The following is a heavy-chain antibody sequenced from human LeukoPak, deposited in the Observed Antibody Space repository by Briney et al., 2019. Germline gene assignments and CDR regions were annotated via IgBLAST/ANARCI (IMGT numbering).Heavy chain of an antibody. CDR2: INHSGST. Sequence: SETLSLTCAVYGGSFSGYYWSWIRQPPGKGLEWIGEINHSGSTNYNPSLKSRVTISVDTSKNQFSLKLSSVTAADTAVYYCARGPVNTAHYYYYYGTDVWGQGTTVTVSS. J-gene: IGHJ6*02. D-gene: IGHD5-18*01. CDR3: ARGPVNTAHYYYYYGTDV. CDR1: GGSFSGYY. V-gene: IGHV4-34*01.